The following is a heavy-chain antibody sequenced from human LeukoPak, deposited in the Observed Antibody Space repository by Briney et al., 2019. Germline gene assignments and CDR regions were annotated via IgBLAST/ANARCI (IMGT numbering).Heavy chain of an antibody. D-gene: IGHD3-9*01. CDR2: INHSGST. Sequence: SETLSLTCAVYGGSFSGYYWSWIRQPPGKGLEWIGEINHSGSTNYNPSLKSRVTISVDTSKNQFSLKPSSVTAADTAVYYCARCGTYYDILTGYYTGVYYFDYWGQGTLVTVSS. V-gene: IGHV4-34*01. CDR3: ARCGTYYDILTGYYTGVYYFDY. J-gene: IGHJ4*02. CDR1: GGSFSGYY.